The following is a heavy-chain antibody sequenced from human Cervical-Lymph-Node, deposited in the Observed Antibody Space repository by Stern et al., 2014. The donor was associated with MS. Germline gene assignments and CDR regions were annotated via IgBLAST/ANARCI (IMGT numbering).Heavy chain of an antibody. Sequence: VQLVESGAEVKKPGSSVKVSCKASGYTFSSYAISLVRQAPGKGLEWLGGIIRIFGTANYAQKFQGRVTITADESTSTAYMELSSLKSEDTAVYYCASLIYSSSWVPFQHWGQGTLVTVSS. CDR3: ASLIYSSSWVPFQH. CDR2: IIRIFGTA. V-gene: IGHV1-69*01. CDR1: GYTFSSYA. D-gene: IGHD6-13*01. J-gene: IGHJ1*01.